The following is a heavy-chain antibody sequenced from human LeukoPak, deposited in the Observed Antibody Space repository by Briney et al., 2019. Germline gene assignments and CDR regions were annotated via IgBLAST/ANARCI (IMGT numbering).Heavy chain of an antibody. V-gene: IGHV1-18*01. D-gene: IGHD6-19*01. J-gene: IGHJ6*03. CDR1: GYTFTSYG. Sequence: ASVMVSCKASGYTFTSYGISWVRQAPGQGLEWMGWISAYNGNTNYAQKLQGRVTMTTDTSTSTAYMELRSLRSDDTAVYYCARCSGWFINLYYYYYMDVWGKGTTVTISS. CDR2: ISAYNGNT. CDR3: ARCSGWFINLYYYYYMDV.